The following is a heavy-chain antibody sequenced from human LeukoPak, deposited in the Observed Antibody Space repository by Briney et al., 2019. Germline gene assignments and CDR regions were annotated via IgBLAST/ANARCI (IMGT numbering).Heavy chain of an antibody. CDR1: GYTFTNYA. J-gene: IGHJ4*02. D-gene: IGHD3-22*01. CDR3: ASDTSGYHTYYFDY. Sequence: GASVKVSCKASGYTFTNYAINWVRQAPGQGLEWMGWITTDTGNPTYAQGFTGRFVFSLDTSVTTAYLQITSLKAEDTAVYYCASDTSGYHTYYFDYWGQGTLVTVSS. CDR2: ITTDTGNP. V-gene: IGHV7-4-1*02.